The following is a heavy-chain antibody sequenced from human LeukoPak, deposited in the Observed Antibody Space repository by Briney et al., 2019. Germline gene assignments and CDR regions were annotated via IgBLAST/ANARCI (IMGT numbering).Heavy chain of an antibody. J-gene: IGHJ4*02. CDR3: AREDHSSFGFDY. CDR1: GYTFTSYD. Sequence: ASVRVSCKASGYTFTSYDINWVRQATGQGLEWMGWMNPNSGNTGYAQKFQGRVTITRNTSISTAYMELSSLRSEDTAVYYCAREDHSSFGFDYWGQGTLVTVSS. V-gene: IGHV1-8*03. D-gene: IGHD6-6*01. CDR2: MNPNSGNT.